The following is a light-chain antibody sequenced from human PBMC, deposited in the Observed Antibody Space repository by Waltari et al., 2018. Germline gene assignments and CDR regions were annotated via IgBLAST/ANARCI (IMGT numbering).Light chain of an antibody. CDR3: QQYYTTPF. CDR2: WAS. V-gene: IGKV4-1*01. J-gene: IGKJ4*01. CDR1: QSVLSNNKNF. Sequence: DIVLTQSPGSLTVPLGEQATINCKSRQSVLSNNKNFLAWFQQNPGQPPKLLISWASTRESGVPDRFSGSGSGTYFNHTIGSLQAEDVAVYYCQQYYTTPFFGGGTKVEI.